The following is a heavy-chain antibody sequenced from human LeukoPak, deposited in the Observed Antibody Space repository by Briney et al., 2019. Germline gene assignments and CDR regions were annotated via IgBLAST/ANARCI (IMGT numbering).Heavy chain of an antibody. J-gene: IGHJ5*02. CDR3: ARGRDIVVVPAATAWFDP. V-gene: IGHV4-30-2*01. CDR1: GGSISSGGYS. Sequence: SQTLSLTCAVSGGSISSGGYSWSWTRQPPGKGLEWIGYIYHSGSTYYNPSLKGRVTISVDRSKNQFSLKLSSVTAADTAVYYCARGRDIVVVPAATAWFDPWGQGTLVTVSS. D-gene: IGHD2-2*01. CDR2: IYHSGST.